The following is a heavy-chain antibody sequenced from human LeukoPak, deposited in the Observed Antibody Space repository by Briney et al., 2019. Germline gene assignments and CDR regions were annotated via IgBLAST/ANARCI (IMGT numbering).Heavy chain of an antibody. V-gene: IGHV3-21*01. J-gene: IGHJ6*03. CDR2: ITTTSSYI. Sequence: GGSLGLSCDASVFTYRSYTMNWARHARAKALVWVSSITTTSSYIYYADSVKGRFTISRDNAKSSLFLQMNSLRAEDTGVYYCASDSSSSPAYYHYYMDAWGKGTTVTVSS. CDR3: ASDSSSSPAYYHYYMDA. D-gene: IGHD6-13*01. CDR1: VFTYRSYT.